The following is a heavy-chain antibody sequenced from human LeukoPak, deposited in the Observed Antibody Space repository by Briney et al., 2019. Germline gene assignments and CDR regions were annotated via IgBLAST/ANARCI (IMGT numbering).Heavy chain of an antibody. Sequence: PGGSLRLSCAASGFAFSSSAMNWVRQTPGKGLEWVSTIRSAGSTYYADSVKGRFTISRDNSKNTMYLQMNNLRPEDTGVYYCAKDMVAAANWFDPWGQGTLVTVSS. J-gene: IGHJ5*02. CDR3: AKDMVAAANWFDP. CDR2: IRSAGST. D-gene: IGHD6-13*01. V-gene: IGHV3-23*01. CDR1: GFAFSSSA.